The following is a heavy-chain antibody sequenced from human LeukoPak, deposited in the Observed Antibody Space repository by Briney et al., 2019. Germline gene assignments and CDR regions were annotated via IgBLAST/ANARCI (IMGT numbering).Heavy chain of an antibody. CDR3: ARCDSSGSHSYYMDV. V-gene: IGHV4-39*01. CDR1: GHSITRATYD. D-gene: IGHD3-22*01. Sequence: KPSETLSLTCTVSGHSITRATYDWAWIRQARGKGMEWLESVYYTGNTHNNPSLQSRVTISVDTSKNQFSLMLNSVTAADTSVYYCARCDSSGSHSYYMDVWGKGTAVTVSS. CDR2: VYYTGNT. J-gene: IGHJ6*03.